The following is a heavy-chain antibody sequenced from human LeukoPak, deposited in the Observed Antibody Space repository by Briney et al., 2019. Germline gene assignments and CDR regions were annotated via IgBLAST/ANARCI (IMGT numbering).Heavy chain of an antibody. CDR3: ARVDLYYDSSGYSQAANDY. CDR1: GYTFTSYA. CDR2: VSAYNGVT. Sequence: ASVTVSCKASGYTFTSYAISWVRQAPGQGLEWMGWVSAYNGVTNYAQKFQGRVTMATDTPTSTAYMELRSLRSDDTAVYYCARVDLYYDSSGYSQAANDYWGQGTLVTVSS. D-gene: IGHD3-22*01. V-gene: IGHV1-18*01. J-gene: IGHJ4*02.